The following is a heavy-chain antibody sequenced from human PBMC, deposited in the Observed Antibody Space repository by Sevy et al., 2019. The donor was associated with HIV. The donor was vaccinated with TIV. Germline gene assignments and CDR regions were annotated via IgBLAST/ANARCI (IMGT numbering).Heavy chain of an antibody. Sequence: GESLKISCKGSGYSFTSYWIGWVRQMPGKGLEWMGIIYPGDSDTRYSPSFQGQVTISAEKSISTAYLQWSSLKASDTAMYYCARHDPVGYCSSTSCYSGDYWGQGTLVTVSS. D-gene: IGHD2-2*02. CDR3: ARHDPVGYCSSTSCYSGDY. V-gene: IGHV5-51*01. CDR1: GYSFTSYW. J-gene: IGHJ4*02. CDR2: IYPGDSDT.